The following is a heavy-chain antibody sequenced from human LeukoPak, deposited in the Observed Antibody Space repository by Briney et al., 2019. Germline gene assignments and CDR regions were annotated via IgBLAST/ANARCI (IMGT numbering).Heavy chain of an antibody. D-gene: IGHD4-17*01. CDR1: GYTLTELS. J-gene: IGHJ4*02. CDR3: ATMTTVTTIDY. V-gene: IGHV1-24*01. CDR2: FDPEDGET. Sequence: GASVKVSCKVSGYTLTELSMHWVRQAPGKGLEWMGGFDPEDGETIYAQKFQGRVTTTEDTSTDTAYMELSSLRSEDTAVYYCATMTTVTTIDYWGQGTLVTVSS.